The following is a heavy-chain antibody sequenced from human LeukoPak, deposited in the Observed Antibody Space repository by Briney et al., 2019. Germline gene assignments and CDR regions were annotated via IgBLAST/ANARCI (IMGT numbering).Heavy chain of an antibody. J-gene: IGHJ4*02. CDR2: INSDGSST. CDR3: ARDHNNWNYVGY. V-gene: IGHV3-74*01. D-gene: IGHD1-1*01. Sequence: GGSLRLSCAASGFTFSSYEMNWVRQAPGKGLVWVSRINSDGSSTSYADSVKGRFTISRDNAKNTLYLQMNSLRAEDTAVYYCARDHNNWNYVGYWGQGTLVTVSS. CDR1: GFTFSSYE.